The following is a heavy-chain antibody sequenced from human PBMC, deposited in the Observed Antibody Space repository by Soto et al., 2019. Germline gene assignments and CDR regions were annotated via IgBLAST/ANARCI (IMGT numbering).Heavy chain of an antibody. V-gene: IGHV3-7*03. Sequence: EVQLVESGGGLVQPGGSLTLSCAASGFNFNTYWMGWVRQAPGKGLEWVANIKHDGSQKYYGDSVRGRFTISRDNANNSLYLHRNSVRAEDAAVYFCARDRTVVVPAASPYVDVWGQGTTVTVSS. CDR3: ARDRTVVVPAASPYVDV. CDR2: IKHDGSQK. CDR1: GFNFNTYW. D-gene: IGHD2-15*01. J-gene: IGHJ6*02.